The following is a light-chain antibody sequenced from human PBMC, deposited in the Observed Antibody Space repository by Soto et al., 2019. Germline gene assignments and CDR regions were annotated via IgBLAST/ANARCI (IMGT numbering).Light chain of an antibody. CDR2: DVK. J-gene: IGLJ3*02. Sequence: QSVLTQPPSVSGAPGQRVTISCTGSSSNMGEGYYVNWYQQLPGAAPKLIIYDVKNRPSGVPDRMSVSKTGTSASLAITGLQPEDEAHYYCQSYDCSQRGAFGGGT. CDR3: QSYDCSQRGA. CDR1: SSNMGEGYY. V-gene: IGLV1-40*01.